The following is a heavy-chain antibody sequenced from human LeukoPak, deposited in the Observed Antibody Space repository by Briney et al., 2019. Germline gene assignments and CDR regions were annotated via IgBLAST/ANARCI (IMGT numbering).Heavy chain of an antibody. CDR2: INPSGSST. J-gene: IGHJ4*02. Sequence: ASVKVSCKASGYTFTSYYMHWVRQAPGQGLEWMGIINPSGSSTSYAQKFQGRVTMTRDTSISTAYMELSRLRSDDTAVYYCARGPPNTLGYCSGGSCPPFDYWGQGTLVTVSS. CDR1: GYTFTSYY. D-gene: IGHD2-15*01. V-gene: IGHV1-46*01. CDR3: ARGPPNTLGYCSGGSCPPFDY.